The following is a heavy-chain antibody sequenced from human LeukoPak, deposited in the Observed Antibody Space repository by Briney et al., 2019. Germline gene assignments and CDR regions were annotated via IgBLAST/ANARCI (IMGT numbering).Heavy chain of an antibody. V-gene: IGHV3-30*04. CDR1: GFTFSSYA. CDR2: ISCDGSNK. J-gene: IGHJ4*02. Sequence: GGSLRLSCAASGFTFSSYAMHWVRQAPGKGLEWVAVISCDGSNKYYADSVKGRFTISRDNSKNTLYLQMNSLRAEDTAVYYCAREATYYDILTGYDFDYWGQGTLVTVSS. D-gene: IGHD3-9*01. CDR3: AREATYYDILTGYDFDY.